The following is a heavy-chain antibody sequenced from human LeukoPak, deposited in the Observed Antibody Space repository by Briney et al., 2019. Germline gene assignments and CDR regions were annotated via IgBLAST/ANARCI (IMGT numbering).Heavy chain of an antibody. Sequence: SETLSLTCTVSDASVSGYYWSWIRLHAGKGLEWIGRLYNNGSTNCNPSLESRVTMSVDTSKNQLSLRLKSVTAADTAVYYCTRDIGSGDYVFFDSWGQGTRVIVSS. V-gene: IGHV4-4*07. CDR1: DASVSGYY. D-gene: IGHD4-17*01. CDR2: LYNNGST. CDR3: TRDIGSGDYVFFDS. J-gene: IGHJ4*02.